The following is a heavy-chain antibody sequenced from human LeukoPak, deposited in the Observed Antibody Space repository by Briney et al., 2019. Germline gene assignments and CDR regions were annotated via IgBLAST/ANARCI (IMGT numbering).Heavy chain of an antibody. Sequence: PGGPLRLSCAASGLTVSSNYMNWVRQAPGKGLEWVSLIYLGGSTYYADSVKGKFTNSRDNSKNTLYLQMNSLRADDTAVYYCARGQRAAASFDYWGQGTLVTVSS. J-gene: IGHJ4*02. V-gene: IGHV3-66*01. CDR3: ARGQRAAASFDY. CDR1: GLTVSSNY. CDR2: IYLGGST. D-gene: IGHD6-13*01.